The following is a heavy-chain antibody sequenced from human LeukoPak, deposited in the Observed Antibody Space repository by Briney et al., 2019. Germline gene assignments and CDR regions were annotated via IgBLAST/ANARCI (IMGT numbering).Heavy chain of an antibody. CDR1: GFTFSSYG. V-gene: IGHV3-30*18. Sequence: GGSLRLSCAASGFTFSSYGMHWVRQAPGKGLEWVAVISYDGSNKYYAGSVKGRFTISRDNSKNTLYLQMNSLRAEDTAVYYCAKDGDYYGSGSYYMDYWGQGTLVTVSS. D-gene: IGHD3-10*01. J-gene: IGHJ4*02. CDR3: AKDGDYYGSGSYYMDY. CDR2: ISYDGSNK.